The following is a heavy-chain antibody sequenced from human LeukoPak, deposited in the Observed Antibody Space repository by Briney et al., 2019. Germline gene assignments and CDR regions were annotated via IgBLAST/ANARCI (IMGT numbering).Heavy chain of an antibody. CDR2: INHSGST. CDR1: GGSFSGYY. V-gene: IGHV4-34*01. CDR3: ARSSPVYGDYGKDY. J-gene: IGHJ4*02. Sequence: SETLSLTCAVYGGSFSGYYWSRIRQPPGKGLEWIGEINHSGSTNYNPSLKSRVTISVDTSKNQFSLKLSSVTAADTAVNYCARSSPVYGDYGKDYWGQGTLVTVSS. D-gene: IGHD4-17*01.